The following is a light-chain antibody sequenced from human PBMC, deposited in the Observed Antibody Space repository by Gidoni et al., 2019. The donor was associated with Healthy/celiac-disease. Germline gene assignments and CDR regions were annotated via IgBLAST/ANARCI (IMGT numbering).Light chain of an antibody. Sequence: DIQMTQSPSSLSASVGDRVTITCRASQSISSYLNWYQQKPGKAPKLLIYAASSLQSGVPSRFSGSGSTADFPLTISRLPPDDFATYYCQRSYTTPRTFGPGTKVEIK. V-gene: IGKV1-39*01. J-gene: IGKJ1*01. CDR2: AAS. CDR1: QSISSY. CDR3: QRSYTTPRT.